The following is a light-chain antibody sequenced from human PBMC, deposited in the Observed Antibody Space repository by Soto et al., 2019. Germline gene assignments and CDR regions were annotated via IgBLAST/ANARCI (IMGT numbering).Light chain of an antibody. CDR2: GAS. J-gene: IGKJ2*01. Sequence: ESMLTQSQGTLSLYPGEIATLSFRASQSVGTRYLAWYQQKPGQSPRLLIYGASIRAAGIPYIFSGSGSATVFTPTISRLEHEDFAVYYCHQFGSSPLEFTFGHWTKREI. V-gene: IGKV3-20*01. CDR3: HQFGSSPLEFT. CDR1: QSVGTRY.